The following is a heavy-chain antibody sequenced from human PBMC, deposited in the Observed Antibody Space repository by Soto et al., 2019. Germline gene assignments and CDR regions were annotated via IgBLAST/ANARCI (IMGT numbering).Heavy chain of an antibody. CDR3: AREQGDYDSGRMIYFDY. V-gene: IGHV3-11*06. CDR1: GFTFSDYY. Sequence: QVQLVESGGGLFKPGGSLRLSCAASGFTFSDYYMSWIPQAPGKGLGWVSYIRSRSSYTNHAEFVKGRFTISRDNPKNSLYLQMNCLRAEDTAVYYCAREQGDYDSGRMIYFDYWGQGTLVTVSS. D-gene: IGHD5-12*01. CDR2: IRSRSSYT. J-gene: IGHJ4*02.